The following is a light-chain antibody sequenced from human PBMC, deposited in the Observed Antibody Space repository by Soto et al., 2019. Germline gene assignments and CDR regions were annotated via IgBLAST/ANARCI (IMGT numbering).Light chain of an antibody. CDR3: LQLFRYPLT. J-gene: IGKJ4*01. Sequence: DIQLTQSPSFLSASVGDRITITCRASQGISNYLAWYQQKPGKAPELLVYSASTLQSGVPSRFSGGGSETEFSLTIGTLQPEYFATYYCLQLFRYPLTFGGGTKVDLK. CDR2: SAS. V-gene: IGKV1-9*01. CDR1: QGISNY.